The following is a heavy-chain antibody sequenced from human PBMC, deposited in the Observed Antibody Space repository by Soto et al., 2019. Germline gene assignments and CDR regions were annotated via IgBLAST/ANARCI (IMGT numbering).Heavy chain of an antibody. CDR2: MNPNSGNT. D-gene: IGHD4-17*01. V-gene: IGHV1-8*01. CDR3: ARGVKYGAYSRWFDP. CDR1: GYTFTSYD. Sequence: ASVKVSCKASGYTFTSYDINWVRQATGQGLEYLGWMNPNSGNTGYVQKFQGRVTMTRDTSISTAYMELSSPRSEDTAVYFCARGVKYGAYSRWFDPWGQGTLVTVSS. J-gene: IGHJ5*02.